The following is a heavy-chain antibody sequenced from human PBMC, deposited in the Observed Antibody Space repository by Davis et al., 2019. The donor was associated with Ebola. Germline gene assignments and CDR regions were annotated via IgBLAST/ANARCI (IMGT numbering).Heavy chain of an antibody. CDR1: GYTFTSYA. D-gene: IGHD6-19*01. V-gene: IGHV1-3*01. CDR3: ARGKAVAGRPYGWYFDL. J-gene: IGHJ2*01. Sequence: ASVKVSCKASGYTFTSYAMHWVRQAPGQRLEWMGWINAGNGNTKYSQKFQGRVTITRDTSASTAYMELSSLRSEDTAVYYCARGKAVAGRPYGWYFDLWGRGTLVTVSS. CDR2: INAGNGNT.